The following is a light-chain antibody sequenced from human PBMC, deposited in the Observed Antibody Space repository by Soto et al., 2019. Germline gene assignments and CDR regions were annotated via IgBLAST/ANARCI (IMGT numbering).Light chain of an antibody. J-gene: IGKJ4*01. V-gene: IGKV3-15*01. CDR3: QHYNSWPLT. CDR1: QSISSN. Sequence: EIVMTQSPATLSVSPGEGATLSCRASQSISSNLAWYRQKPGQPPRLLIYGAYTRAAGIPARFSGSGSGTAFTLTISSLQSEDFAVYYCQHYNSWPLTFGGGTKVDIK. CDR2: GAY.